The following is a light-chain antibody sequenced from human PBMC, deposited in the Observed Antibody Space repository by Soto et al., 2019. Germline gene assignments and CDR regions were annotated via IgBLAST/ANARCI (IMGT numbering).Light chain of an antibody. V-gene: IGLV2-23*02. CDR1: SSDVGNYNL. Sequence: QSALTQPASVSGSPGQSITISYTGTSSDVGNYNLVSWYQHHPGKAPKLIIYEVSKRPSGVSNRFSGSKSGDTASLTISGLQAEDEADYYCCSYAGSNYVFGTGTKLTVL. CDR3: CSYAGSNYV. CDR2: EVS. J-gene: IGLJ1*01.